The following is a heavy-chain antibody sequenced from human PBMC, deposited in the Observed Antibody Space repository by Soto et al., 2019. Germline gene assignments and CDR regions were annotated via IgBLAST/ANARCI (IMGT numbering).Heavy chain of an antibody. J-gene: IGHJ4*02. D-gene: IGHD3-10*01. V-gene: IGHV4-34*02. CDR2: INHSGTI. Sequence: QVQLQQWGPGLLKPSETLSLTCSVNGGSFSYYYWSWIRQSPGKGLEWSGEINHSGTINFNPSLKSRVTISIDTSENQFSLTLRSVTAADTAIYYCARSFRGVSLDWGQGTLVTVSS. CDR1: GGSFSYYY. CDR3: ARSFRGVSLD.